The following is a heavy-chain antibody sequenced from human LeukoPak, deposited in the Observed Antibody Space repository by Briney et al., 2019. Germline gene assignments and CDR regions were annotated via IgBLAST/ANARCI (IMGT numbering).Heavy chain of an antibody. V-gene: IGHV3-74*01. CDR2: INSDGINT. CDR1: GFTFSNAW. D-gene: IGHD6-6*01. J-gene: IGHJ4*02. Sequence: GGYLRLSCAASGFTFSNAWMSWVRQAPGKGLVWVSRINSDGINTSYADPVKGRFTISRDNAKNTLNLQMNSLRAEDTAVYYCARYSSSSGLGYWGQGTLVTVSS. CDR3: ARYSSSSGLGY.